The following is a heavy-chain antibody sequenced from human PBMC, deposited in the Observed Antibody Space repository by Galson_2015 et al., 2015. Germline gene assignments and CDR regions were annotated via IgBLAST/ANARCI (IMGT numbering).Heavy chain of an antibody. D-gene: IGHD5-18*01. J-gene: IGHJ4*02. V-gene: IGHV4-61*02. CDR3: ARDGGYSYGSHDY. CDR1: GGSISSGSYY. Sequence: PLSLTCTISGGSISSGSYYWSWIRQPAGKGLEWIGRVATSGSTSYNPSLKSRVTISVDRSKNHFSLKLSSVTAADTAVYYCARDGGYSYGSHDYWGQGTPVTVSS. CDR2: VATSGST.